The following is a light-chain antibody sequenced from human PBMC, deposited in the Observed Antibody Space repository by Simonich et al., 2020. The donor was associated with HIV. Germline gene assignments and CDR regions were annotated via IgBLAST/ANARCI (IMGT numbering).Light chain of an antibody. CDR3: QQLNSYPRALT. Sequence: DIQMTQSPSSLSASVGDRVTITCQASQVIYNYLNWYQQNPGKAPKLLIYGAFNLETGVPSRFSGNGSGTEFTLTISSLQPEDFATYYCQQLNSYPRALTFGGGTKVEIK. V-gene: IGKV1-33*01. CDR1: QVIYNY. CDR2: GAF. J-gene: IGKJ4*01.